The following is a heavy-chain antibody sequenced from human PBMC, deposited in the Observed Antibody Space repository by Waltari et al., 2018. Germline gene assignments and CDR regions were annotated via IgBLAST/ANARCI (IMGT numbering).Heavy chain of an antibody. Sequence: QVQLVQSGAEVKKPGASVKVSCKASGYTFTSYDIHWVRPATRQGLEWMGWMNPNSGNTGYAQKFQGRVTITRNTSISTAYMELSSLRSEDTAVYYCARDRVGATTGFDYWGQGTLVTVSS. CDR1: GYTFTSYD. D-gene: IGHD1-26*01. CDR2: MNPNSGNT. CDR3: ARDRVGATTGFDY. V-gene: IGHV1-8*03. J-gene: IGHJ4*02.